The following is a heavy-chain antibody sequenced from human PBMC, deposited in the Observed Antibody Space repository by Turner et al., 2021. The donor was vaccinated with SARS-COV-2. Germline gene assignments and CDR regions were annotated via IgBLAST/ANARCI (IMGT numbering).Heavy chain of an antibody. CDR2: IPSSRRT. J-gene: IGHJ4*02. Sequence: QVQLQESGPGLVQAWETLTLLCTVSGGPISPYYWNWSRLPAGKGLKWIGRIPSSRRTNYNPSLQTRVTFSLDTSKSQFSLTLDALTAADTAIYYCTRQTWGGERDWGQGTLVTVSS. D-gene: IGHD1-1*01. CDR3: TRQTWGGERD. V-gene: IGHV4-4*07. CDR1: GGPISPYY.